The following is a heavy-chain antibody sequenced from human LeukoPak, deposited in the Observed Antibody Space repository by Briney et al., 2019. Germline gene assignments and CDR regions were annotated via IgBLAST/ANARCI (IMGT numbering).Heavy chain of an antibody. CDR1: GFTFSSYW. V-gene: IGHV3-7*01. CDR3: ARGLIVGATVDNWLDP. Sequence: GGSLRLSCAASGFTFSSYWMGWVRQAPGKGLEWVASIKQDGSEKYYVDSVKGRFAISRDNAKNSLYLQVNSLRAEDTAVYYCARGLIVGATVDNWLDPWGQGTLVTVSS. CDR2: IKQDGSEK. J-gene: IGHJ5*02. D-gene: IGHD1-26*01.